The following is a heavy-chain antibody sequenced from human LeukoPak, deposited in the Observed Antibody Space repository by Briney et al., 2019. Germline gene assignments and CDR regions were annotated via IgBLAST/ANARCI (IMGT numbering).Heavy chain of an antibody. CDR3: AREGGYSYGDAPLHFDY. CDR1: GGSISSGGYS. D-gene: IGHD5-18*01. CDR2: IDTSGST. Sequence: PSETLSLTCAVSGGSISSGGYSWSWIRQPAGKGLEWIGRIDTSGSTNYNPSLKSRVTISVDTSKNQFSLKLNSVTAADTAVYYCAREGGYSYGDAPLHFDYWGQGTLVTVSS. V-gene: IGHV4-61*02. J-gene: IGHJ4*02.